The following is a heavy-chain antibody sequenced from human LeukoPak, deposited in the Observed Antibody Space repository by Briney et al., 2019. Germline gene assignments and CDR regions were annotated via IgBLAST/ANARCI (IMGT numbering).Heavy chain of an antibody. J-gene: IGHJ6*02. V-gene: IGHV3-33*01. CDR3: ARAQTNSDGMDV. CDR1: GFTFNNYG. Sequence: PGRSLRLSCAASGFTFNNYGMHWVRQAPGKGLEWVAVIWYDGSNKYYADSVKGRFTISRGNSKNTLYLQMNSLRAEDTAVYYCARAQTNSDGMDVWGQGTTVTVSS. CDR2: IWYDGSNK. D-gene: IGHD2-21*01.